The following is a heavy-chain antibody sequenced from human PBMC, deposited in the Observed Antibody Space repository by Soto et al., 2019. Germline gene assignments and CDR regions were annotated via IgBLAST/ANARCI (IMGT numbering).Heavy chain of an antibody. CDR2: ISGVGGTT. J-gene: IGHJ4*02. V-gene: IGHV3-23*01. CDR1: GFIFSAYA. D-gene: IGHD3-10*01. CDR3: AKDMGY. Sequence: EVQLLESGGGLVQPGGSLRLSCTGSGFIFSAYAMSWVRQDPGKGLEGVASISGVGGTTYYADSVKGRFTISRDNSKNTLYLQMNSLGGEDTAIYYCAKDMGYWGQGTLVTVSS.